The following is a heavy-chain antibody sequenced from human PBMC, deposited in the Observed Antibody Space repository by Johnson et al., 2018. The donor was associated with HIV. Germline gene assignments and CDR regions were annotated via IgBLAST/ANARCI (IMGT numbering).Heavy chain of an antibody. CDR3: ARGRTFVSVCDI. V-gene: IGHV3-30*03. CDR2: ILYRGSNK. D-gene: IGHD3-10*01. J-gene: IGHJ3*02. Sequence: QMLLVESGGGVVQPGRSLRLSCAASGFTFSSYGMHWVRQAPGKGLEWVAVILYRGSNKYYADSVKGRFTISRDNSKNTLSLQMNSLRAEDTGVYYCARGRTFVSVCDIWGQVTMVTVSS. CDR1: GFTFSSYG.